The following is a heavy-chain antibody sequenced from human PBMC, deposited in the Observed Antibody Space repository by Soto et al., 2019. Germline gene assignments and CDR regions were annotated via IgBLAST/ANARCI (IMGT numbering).Heavy chain of an antibody. CDR2: IKQDGSEQ. Sequence: EVQLVESGGGLVQPGGSLRLSCAASGFTFSGYWMSWVRQAPGKGLEWVANIKQDGSEQFYVDSVKGRFTISRDNAKNSLYLQMNSLRAEDTVVYYCAGGAVWGQGTMVTVSS. V-gene: IGHV3-7*05. J-gene: IGHJ6*02. CDR3: AGGAV. CDR1: GFTFSGYW.